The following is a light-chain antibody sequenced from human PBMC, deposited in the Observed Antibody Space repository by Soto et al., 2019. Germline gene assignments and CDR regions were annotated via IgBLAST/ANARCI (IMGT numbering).Light chain of an antibody. J-gene: IGKJ1*01. CDR1: QGISSY. Sequence: DIQLTQSPSFLSASVGDRVTITCRASQGISSYLAWYQQKPGKDPKLLIYAASTLQRGVPSRFSGSGSGTEFTLTISRLQPEDFATYCCQQLNSYPQTFGQGTKGEIK. CDR3: QQLNSYPQT. V-gene: IGKV1-9*01. CDR2: AAS.